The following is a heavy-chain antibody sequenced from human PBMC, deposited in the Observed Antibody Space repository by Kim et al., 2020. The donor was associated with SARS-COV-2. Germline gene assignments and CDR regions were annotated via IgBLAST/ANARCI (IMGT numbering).Heavy chain of an antibody. CDR1: GFTFSSYG. D-gene: IGHD3-16*01. CDR3: ARYDYVWGSYFDY. V-gene: IGHV3-33*01. CDR2: IWYDGSNK. Sequence: GGSLRLSCAASGFTFSSYGMHWVRQAPGKGLEWVAVIWYDGSNKYYADSVKGRFTISRDNSKNTLYLQMNSLRAEDTAVYYCARYDYVWGSYFDYWGQGTLVSVSS. J-gene: IGHJ4*02.